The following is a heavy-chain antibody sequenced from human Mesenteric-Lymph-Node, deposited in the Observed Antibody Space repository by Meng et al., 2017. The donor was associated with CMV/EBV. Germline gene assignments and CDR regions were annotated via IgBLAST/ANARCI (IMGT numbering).Heavy chain of an antibody. CDR1: GFTFSSYS. D-gene: IGHD3-3*01. J-gene: IGHJ4*02. CDR3: ARDYEDLGFDY. Sequence: GESLKISCAASGFTFSSYSMNWVRQAPGKGLEWVSSISSSSSYIYYADSVKGRFTISRDNAKNSLYLQMNSLRAEDTAVYYCARDYEDLGFDYWGQGTLVTVSS. CDR2: ISSSSSYI. V-gene: IGHV3-21*01.